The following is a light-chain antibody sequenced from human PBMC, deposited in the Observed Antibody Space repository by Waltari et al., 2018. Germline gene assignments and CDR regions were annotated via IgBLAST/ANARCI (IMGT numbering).Light chain of an antibody. CDR1: SSDVGGYNL. CDR3: CSYAGSSTFV. J-gene: IGLJ2*01. V-gene: IGLV2-23*02. Sequence: QSALTQPASVSGSPGQSITISCTGTSSDVGGYNLVSWYQQHPGKAPKLMIYEVSKRPSGVSNRFSGSKSDNTASLTISGLQAEDEADYYCCSYAGSSTFVFGGGTKLTVL. CDR2: EVS.